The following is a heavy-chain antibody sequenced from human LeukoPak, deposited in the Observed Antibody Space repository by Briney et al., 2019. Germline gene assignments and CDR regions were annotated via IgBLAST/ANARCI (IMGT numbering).Heavy chain of an antibody. V-gene: IGHV3-30-3*01. CDR3: CRCGGATINWFDC. CDR2: ISYDGSNK. CDR1: GFTFSSYA. D-gene: IGHD1-26*01. Sequence: PGRSLRLSCAASGFTFSSYAMHWVRQAPGKGLEWVAVISYDGSNKYCADSVKGRFTISRDNSKNTLYLQMNSLRAEDTAVYYCCRCGGATINWFDCWGQGTLVSVSS. J-gene: IGHJ4*02.